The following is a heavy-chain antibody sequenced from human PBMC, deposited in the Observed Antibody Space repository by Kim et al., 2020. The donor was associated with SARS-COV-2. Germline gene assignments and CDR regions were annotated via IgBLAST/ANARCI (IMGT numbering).Heavy chain of an antibody. D-gene: IGHD6-25*01. CDR3: AKARLTDSNWFDP. CDR1: GFSFDDSA. CDR2: INYNSGRI. Sequence: GGSLRLSCAASGFSFDDSAMHWVRQAPGKGLEWVSGINYNSGRIGYADSVKGLFTISRDNTKKSLYLQMNSLRDEDTALYYCAKARLTDSNWFDPWGQGTLVTVSS. J-gene: IGHJ5*02. V-gene: IGHV3-9*01.